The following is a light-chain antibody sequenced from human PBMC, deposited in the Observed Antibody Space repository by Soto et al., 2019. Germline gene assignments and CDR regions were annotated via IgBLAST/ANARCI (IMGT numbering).Light chain of an antibody. V-gene: IGKV1-5*03. J-gene: IGKJ1*01. CDR1: QRISNR. CDR3: QQYNTYSWT. Sequence: DIQMTQFPSTLSASVGDRVTITCRASQRISNRLAWFQQKSGEAPNLLIHKASSLESGVPSRFSGSGSGTEFTLTISSLQPDDFATYYCQQYNTYSWTFGQGPKVEIK. CDR2: KAS.